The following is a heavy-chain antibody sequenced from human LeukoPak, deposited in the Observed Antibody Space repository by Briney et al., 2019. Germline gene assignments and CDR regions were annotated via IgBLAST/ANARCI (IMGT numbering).Heavy chain of an antibody. V-gene: IGHV3-53*01. Sequence: SGGSLRLSCAASGFTVSSNYMSWVRQAPGKGLEWVSVIYSGGSTYYADSVKGRFTIARDNSKKTLYLQMNSLRAEDTAVYYCAREGLWFGESGEGGFDYWGQGTLVTVSS. D-gene: IGHD3-10*01. CDR1: GFTVSSNY. CDR2: IYSGGST. J-gene: IGHJ4*02. CDR3: AREGLWFGESGEGGFDY.